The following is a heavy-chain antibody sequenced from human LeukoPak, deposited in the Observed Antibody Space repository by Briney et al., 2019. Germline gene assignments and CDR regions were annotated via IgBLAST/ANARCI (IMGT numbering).Heavy chain of an antibody. Sequence: ASVKVSCKASGGTFSSYDISWVRQAPGQGLEWMGGIIPIFGTANYAQKFQGRVTITTDESTSTAYMELSSLRSEDTAVYYCARRVRGGSNWNYGWFDPWGQGTLLTVSS. CDR1: GGTFSSYD. CDR2: IIPIFGTA. J-gene: IGHJ5*02. CDR3: ARRVRGGSNWNYGWFDP. V-gene: IGHV1-69*05. D-gene: IGHD1-7*01.